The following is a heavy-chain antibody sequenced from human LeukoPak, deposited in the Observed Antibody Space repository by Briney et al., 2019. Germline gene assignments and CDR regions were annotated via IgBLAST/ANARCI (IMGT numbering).Heavy chain of an antibody. CDR2: INTSGNT. J-gene: IGHJ5*02. Sequence: PSETLSLTCTVSGVSISSYYWSWIRQAAGKGLEWIGRINTSGNTNYNPSLKSRVSLSVDTSKNQFSLKLSSVTAADTAVYYCARIYCDGGGCYWFDPWGLGTLVTVSS. CDR1: GVSISSYY. CDR3: ARIYCDGGGCYWFDP. D-gene: IGHD2-15*01. V-gene: IGHV4-4*07.